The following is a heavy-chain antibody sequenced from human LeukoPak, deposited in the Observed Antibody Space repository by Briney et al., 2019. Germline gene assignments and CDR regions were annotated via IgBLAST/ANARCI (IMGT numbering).Heavy chain of an antibody. CDR3: ARDKPAGYCVDY. J-gene: IGHJ4*02. Sequence: GGSLRLSCAASGFNFSPYSMNWVRQAQGKGLEWLSYISDKSDAIYYAYSVKGRFTISRDNAKNSLYLHMNSLRDEDTAVYYCARDKPAGYCVDYWGQGTLVTVSS. CDR1: GFNFSPYS. D-gene: IGHD3-9*01. CDR2: ISDKSDAI. V-gene: IGHV3-48*02.